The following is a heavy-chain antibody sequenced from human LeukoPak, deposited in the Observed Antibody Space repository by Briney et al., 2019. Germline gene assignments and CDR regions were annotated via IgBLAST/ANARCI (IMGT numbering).Heavy chain of an antibody. Sequence: ASVKVSCKVSGYTLTELSMHWVRQAPGKGLEWMGGFDPEDGETIYAQKLQGRVTMTTDTSTSTAYMELRSLRSDDTAVYYCARLYYYDSGPAGYWGQGTLVTVSS. V-gene: IGHV1-24*01. CDR1: GYTLTELS. CDR3: ARLYYYDSGPAGY. J-gene: IGHJ4*02. CDR2: FDPEDGET. D-gene: IGHD3-22*01.